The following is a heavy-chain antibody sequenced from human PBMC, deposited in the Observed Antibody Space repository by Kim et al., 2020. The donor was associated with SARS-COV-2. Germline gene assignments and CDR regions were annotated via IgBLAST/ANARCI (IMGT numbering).Heavy chain of an antibody. J-gene: IGHJ4*02. CDR3: ACNVGSTPDYYFDY. Sequence: YTPSLKSRVTISGDTSKNQFSLNMRSVTAADTAVYYCACNVGSTPDYYFDYWGRGALVTVSS. D-gene: IGHD1-26*01. V-gene: IGHV4-39*07.